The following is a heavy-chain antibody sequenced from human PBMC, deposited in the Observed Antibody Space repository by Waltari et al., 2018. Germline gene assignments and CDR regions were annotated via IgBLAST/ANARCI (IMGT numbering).Heavy chain of an antibody. CDR3: ARESIPYYFDS. V-gene: IGHV3-30-3*01. D-gene: IGHD2-21*01. J-gene: IGHJ4*02. CDR2: VSYDGSNK. CDR1: GFIFSGYP. Sequence: QVQLMESGGVVVQPGRSLRLSCASFGFIFSGYPMHLVRQAPGKGLELEWVAAVSYDGSNKYYADSVKGRFIISRDNYKNTVYLEMNSLRVEDTAVYFCARESIPYYFDSWGQGALVTVSS.